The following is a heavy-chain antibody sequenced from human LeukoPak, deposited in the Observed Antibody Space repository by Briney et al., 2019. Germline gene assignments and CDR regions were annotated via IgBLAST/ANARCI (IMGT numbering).Heavy chain of an antibody. D-gene: IGHD6-13*01. CDR2: ISGSSSFL. J-gene: IGHJ6*03. CDR3: ARGYSSSWHHYYYYMDV. CDR1: GFTFSIYT. V-gene: IGHV3-21*01. Sequence: GGSLRLSCAASGFTFSIYTMNWVRQAPGKGLEWVSSISGSSSFLYYADSVKGRFTISRDNAKNSLYLQMNSLRAEDTAVYYCARGYSSSWHHYYYYMDVWGKGTTVTVSS.